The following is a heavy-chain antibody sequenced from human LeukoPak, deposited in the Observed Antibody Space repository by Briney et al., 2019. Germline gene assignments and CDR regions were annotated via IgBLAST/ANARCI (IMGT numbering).Heavy chain of an antibody. Sequence: PSETLSLTCTVSGGSISSYYWSWIRQPAGKGLEWIGRIYTSGSTNYNPSLKSRVTMSVDTSKNQFSLKLSSVTAADTAVYYCARESVFWSGYYPSPYYYYYMDVWGKGTTVTVSS. CDR2: IYTSGST. CDR1: GGSISSYY. D-gene: IGHD3-3*01. CDR3: ARESVFWSGYYPSPYYYYYMDV. V-gene: IGHV4-4*07. J-gene: IGHJ6*03.